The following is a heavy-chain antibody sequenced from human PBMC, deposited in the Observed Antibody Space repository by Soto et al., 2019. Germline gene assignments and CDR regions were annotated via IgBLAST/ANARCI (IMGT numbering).Heavy chain of an antibody. Sequence: PGGSLRLSCAASGFTFSSYAMSWVRQAPGKGLEWVSAFSGGAGSTYYAESVKGRFTISRDNSKNTLYLQMNSLRAEDTAVYYCAKIASYDILTGSRKYSWFDPWGQGTLVTVSS. CDR1: GFTFSSYA. CDR3: AKIASYDILTGSRKYSWFDP. D-gene: IGHD3-9*01. V-gene: IGHV3-23*01. CDR2: FSGGAGST. J-gene: IGHJ5*02.